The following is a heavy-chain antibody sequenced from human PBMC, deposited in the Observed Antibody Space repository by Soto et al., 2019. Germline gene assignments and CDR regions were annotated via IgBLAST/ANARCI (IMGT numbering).Heavy chain of an antibody. V-gene: IGHV3-23*01. J-gene: IGHJ4*02. CDR2: ISGSGGNT. CDR1: GFTFSSYP. D-gene: IGHD3-10*01. Sequence: GGSLRLSCAASGFTFSSYPMSWVRQAPGKGLEWVSAISGSGGNTYYADSVKGRFTISRDNSKKTVSLQMNSLRAEDTAVYYCARSFISGAVVIEGFDYWGQGTLVTVS. CDR3: ARSFISGAVVIEGFDY.